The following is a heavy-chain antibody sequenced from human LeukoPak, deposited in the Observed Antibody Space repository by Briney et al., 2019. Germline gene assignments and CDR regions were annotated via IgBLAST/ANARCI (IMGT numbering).Heavy chain of an antibody. V-gene: IGHV4-39*07. J-gene: IGHJ5*01. CDR3: ARDRNTINWFYY. CDR2: MSYSGST. Sequence: SETLSLTCTVSGGSISSGSYYWSWIRQPAGKGLEWIGRMSYSGSTYYNPSLTSRVTLSVDTSKTQLSLKMTSVTAADTAVYYCARDRNTINWFYYWGQGTLVTVSS. CDR1: GGSISSGSYY. D-gene: IGHD1-14*01.